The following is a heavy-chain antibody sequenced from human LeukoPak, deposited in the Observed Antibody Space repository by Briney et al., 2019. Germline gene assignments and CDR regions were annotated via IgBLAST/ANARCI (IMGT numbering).Heavy chain of an antibody. CDR2: INQDGCDK. V-gene: IGHV3-7*01. J-gene: IGHJ6*02. Sequence: GGYLRLSCAGSGLSISAYWMSWGRHAPGKWLEGVANINQDGCDKFPVDAVKGRFKISRDNVNNSLYLEMNSLRADDTAVYYCARDLVVVGSSFSYGMDVWGQGTTVTVSS. CDR3: ARDLVVVGSSFSYGMDV. CDR1: GLSISAYW. D-gene: IGHD2-15*01.